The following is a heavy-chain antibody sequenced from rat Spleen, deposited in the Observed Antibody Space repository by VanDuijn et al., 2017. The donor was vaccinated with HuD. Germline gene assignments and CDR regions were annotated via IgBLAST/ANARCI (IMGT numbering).Heavy chain of an antibody. Sequence: EVQLQESGPGLVKPSQSLSLTCSVTGYSITSNYWGWIRKFPGNKLEWMGYINSAGSTVYNPPLKSRIPITRDTSKNQFFLQVNSVTTEDTATYYCARSEGTHYYLPFASWGQGTLVTVSS. CDR2: INSAGST. CDR1: GYSITSNY. D-gene: IGHD1-12*02. J-gene: IGHJ3*01. CDR3: ARSEGTHYYLPFAS. V-gene: IGHV3-3*01.